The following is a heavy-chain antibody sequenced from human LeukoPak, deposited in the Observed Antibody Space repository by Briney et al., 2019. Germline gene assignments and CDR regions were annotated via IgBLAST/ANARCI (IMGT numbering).Heavy chain of an antibody. CDR3: ASGHYHGSGSYFGWFDP. D-gene: IGHD3-10*01. CDR2: IYYSGST. CDR1: GGSISSYY. Sequence: SETLSLTCTVSGGSISSYYWSWIRQPPGKGLEWIGYIYYSGSTNYNPSLKSRVTISVDTSKNQFSLKLSSVTAADTAVYYWASGHYHGSGSYFGWFDPWGQGTLVTVSS. J-gene: IGHJ5*02. V-gene: IGHV4-59*08.